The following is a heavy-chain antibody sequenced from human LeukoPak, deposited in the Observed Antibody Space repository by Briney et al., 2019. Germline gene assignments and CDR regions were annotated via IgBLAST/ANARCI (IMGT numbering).Heavy chain of an antibody. CDR2: ISGSGGST. CDR1: GFTFSSFA. D-gene: IGHD4-17*01. CDR3: AKEPDYGDYFDY. J-gene: IGHJ4*02. Sequence: TGGSLRLSCAASGFTFSSFAMSWVRQAPGKGLEWVSSISGSGGSTYYADSVKGRFTISRDNSKNTLYLQMNSLRAEDTAVYYCAKEPDYGDYFDYWGQGTLVTVSS. V-gene: IGHV3-23*01.